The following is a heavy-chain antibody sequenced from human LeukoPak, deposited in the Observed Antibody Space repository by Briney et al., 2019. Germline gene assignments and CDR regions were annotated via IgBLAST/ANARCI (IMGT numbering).Heavy chain of an antibody. CDR1: GGSISSSSYY. D-gene: IGHD2-21*01. CDR2: IYYSGST. CDR3: ARVGTRDGVDQTYSNWFDP. V-gene: IGHV4-39*07. Sequence: SETLSLTCTVSGGSISSSSYYWGWIRQPPGKGLEWIGGIYYSGSTYYNPSLKSRVTISVDRSKNQFSLKLSSVTAADTAVYYCARVGTRDGVDQTYSNWFDPWGQGTLVTVSS. J-gene: IGHJ5*02.